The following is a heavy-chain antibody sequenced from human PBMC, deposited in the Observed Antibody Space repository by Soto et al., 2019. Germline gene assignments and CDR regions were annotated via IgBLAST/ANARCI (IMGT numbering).Heavy chain of an antibody. CDR1: GYTFTNYD. CDR2: ISTYTGNT. Sequence: QVHLVQSGAEVKKPGASVKVSCKASGYTFTNYDINWVRQAPGQGLEWMGWISTYTGNTNYAQKLQGRVTMTTDTXTXTDXRELRSLRSDDTAVYYCARGYYYGSGRPTPGGMDVWGQGTTVTVSS. CDR3: ARGYYYGSGRPTPGGMDV. J-gene: IGHJ6*02. V-gene: IGHV1-18*01. D-gene: IGHD3-10*01.